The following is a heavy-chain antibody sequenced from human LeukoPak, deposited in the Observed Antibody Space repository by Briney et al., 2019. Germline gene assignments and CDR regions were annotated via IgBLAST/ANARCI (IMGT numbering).Heavy chain of an antibody. D-gene: IGHD7-27*01. Sequence: GGSLRLSCAASGFTFSSYSMNWVRQAPGKGLEWVSSISSSSSYIYYADSVKGRFTISRDNAKNSLYLQMNSLRAEDTAVYYCARAQHWGWGFDYWGQGTLVTVSS. CDR2: ISSSSSYI. V-gene: IGHV3-21*01. CDR1: GFTFSSYS. J-gene: IGHJ4*02. CDR3: ARAQHWGWGFDY.